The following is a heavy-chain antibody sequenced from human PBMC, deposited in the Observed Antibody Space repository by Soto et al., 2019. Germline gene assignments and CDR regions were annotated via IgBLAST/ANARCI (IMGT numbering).Heavy chain of an antibody. CDR2: IYYSGST. CDR3: ARDGYGSGSPDY. CDR1: GGSISSSSYY. V-gene: IGHV4-39*02. D-gene: IGHD3-10*01. J-gene: IGHJ4*02. Sequence: PSETLSLTCTVSGGSISSSSYYWGWIRQPPGKGLEWIGSIYYSGSTYYNPSLKSRVTISVDTSKNQFSLKLSSVTAADTAVYYCARDGYGSGSPDYWGQGTLVTVSS.